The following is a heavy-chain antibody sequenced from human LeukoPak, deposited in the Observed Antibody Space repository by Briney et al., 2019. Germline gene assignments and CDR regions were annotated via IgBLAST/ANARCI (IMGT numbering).Heavy chain of an antibody. Sequence: GGSLRLSCAASGFTFSSYAMHWVRRAPGKGLEWVAVISYDGSNKYYADSVKGRFTISRDNSKNTLYLQMNSLRAEDTAVYYCAKVSYDFWSGRRDQAFDIWGQGTMVTVSS. CDR3: AKVSYDFWSGRRDQAFDI. CDR1: GFTFSSYA. D-gene: IGHD3-3*01. V-gene: IGHV3-30-3*01. CDR2: ISYDGSNK. J-gene: IGHJ3*02.